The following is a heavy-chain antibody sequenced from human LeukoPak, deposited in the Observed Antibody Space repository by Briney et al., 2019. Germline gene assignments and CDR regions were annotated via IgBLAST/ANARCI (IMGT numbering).Heavy chain of an antibody. CDR3: ARSYSGQAFDY. CDR2: IYYSGSS. CDR1: GGSISSYY. J-gene: IGHJ4*02. D-gene: IGHD6-19*01. Sequence: SETLPLTCTVSGGSISSYYWSWIRQPPGKGLEWIGYIYYSGSSNYNPSLKSRVTISVDTSKNQFSLKLSSVTAADTAVHYCARSYSGQAFDYWGQGTLVTVSS. V-gene: IGHV4-59*01.